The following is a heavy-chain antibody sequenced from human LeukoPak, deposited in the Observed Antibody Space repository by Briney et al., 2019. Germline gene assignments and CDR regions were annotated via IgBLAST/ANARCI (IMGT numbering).Heavy chain of an antibody. V-gene: IGHV4-34*01. Sequence: SETLSLTCAVYGGSFSGYYWSWIRQPPGKGLEWIGEINHSGSTNYNPSLKSRVTISVDTSKNQFSLKLSSVTAADTAVYYCARTPLRGSYYFDYWGQRTLVTVSS. CDR1: GGSFSGYY. D-gene: IGHD2-15*01. CDR2: INHSGST. CDR3: ARTPLRGSYYFDY. J-gene: IGHJ4*02.